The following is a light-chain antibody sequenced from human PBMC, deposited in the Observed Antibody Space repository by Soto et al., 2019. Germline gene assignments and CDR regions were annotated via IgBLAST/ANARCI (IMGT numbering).Light chain of an antibody. CDR1: SSNIGAGND. CDR3: QSSDSSLSGYV. V-gene: IGLV1-40*01. CDR2: GNS. J-gene: IGLJ1*01. Sequence: QSVLTQPPSVSGAPGQRVTIACTGSSSNIGAGNDVHWYQQLPVTAPKLLLYGNSNRPSGVPDRFSGSKSGTSASLAITGLQAEDEADYYCQSSDSSLSGYVFGTGTKVTVL.